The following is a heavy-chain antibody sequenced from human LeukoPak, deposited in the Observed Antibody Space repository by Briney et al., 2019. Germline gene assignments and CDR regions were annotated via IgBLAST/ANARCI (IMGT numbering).Heavy chain of an antibody. CDR1: GFTFKNYA. CDR2: IRYDGSNK. V-gene: IGHV3-30*02. Sequence: PGGSLRLSCASSGFTFKNYAMSWVRQAPGKGLEWVAFIRYDGSNKYYADSVKGRFTISRDNSKNTLYLQMNSLRAEDTAVYYCAKDIVLRFLEWPWYFDLWGRGTLVTVSS. J-gene: IGHJ2*01. D-gene: IGHD3-3*01. CDR3: AKDIVLRFLEWPWYFDL.